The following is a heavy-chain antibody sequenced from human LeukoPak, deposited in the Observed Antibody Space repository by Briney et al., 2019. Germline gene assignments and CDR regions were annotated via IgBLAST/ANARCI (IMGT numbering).Heavy chain of an antibody. V-gene: IGHV4-61*02. CDR3: ARVGYSYGWDWFDP. D-gene: IGHD5-18*01. CDR2: IYTSGST. Sequence: SQTLSLTCTVSGVSISSGSYYWSWIRQPAGKGLEWIGRIYTSGSTNYNPSLKSRVTISVDTSKNQFSLKLSSVTAADTAVYYCARVGYSYGWDWFDPWGQGTLVTVSS. J-gene: IGHJ5*02. CDR1: GVSISSGSYY.